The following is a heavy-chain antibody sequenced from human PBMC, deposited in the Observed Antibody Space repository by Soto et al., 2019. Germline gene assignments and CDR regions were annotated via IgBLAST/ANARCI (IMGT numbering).Heavy chain of an antibody. CDR2: VFYSGST. D-gene: IGHD1-26*01. CDR3: ATYSGTYYFFEH. J-gene: IGHJ4*02. CDR1: GVSSTTYH. V-gene: IGHV4-59*01. Sequence: QVQLQESGPGLVKPSETLSLTCTVSGVSSTTYHWSWIRQPPGKGLEWIGYVFYSGSTNYHPSLKSRVTISRDTSRSQFSLRLSSVTAADTAVYYCATYSGTYYFFEHWGQGTLVTVSS.